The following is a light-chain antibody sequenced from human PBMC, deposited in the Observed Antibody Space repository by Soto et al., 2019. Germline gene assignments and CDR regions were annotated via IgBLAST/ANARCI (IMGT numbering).Light chain of an antibody. CDR3: QAWDSSTVV. CDR1: KLGDKY. J-gene: IGLJ2*01. Sequence: SYELTQPPSVSVSPGQTASITCSGDKLGDKYACWYQQKPAQSPVLVIYQDTKRPSGIPERFSCSNSGNTATLTISGTQAMDEADYYCQAWDSSTVVFGGGTKLTVL. CDR2: QDT. V-gene: IGLV3-1*01.